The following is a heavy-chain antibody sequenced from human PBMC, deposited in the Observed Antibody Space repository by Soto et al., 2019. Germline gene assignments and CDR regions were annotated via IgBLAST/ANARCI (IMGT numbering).Heavy chain of an antibody. CDR3: AKTRGAILYAISVYGMYV. CDR1: GFSFSSFA. Sequence: GGSRRLSCAASGFSFSSFAMNWVRQAPGKGLEWVSIISGSADSTFYADSVKGRFTISRDNSKSTLYLQINSLRAEDTAVYYCAKTRGAILYAISVYGMYVWAQGTTVTVSS. CDR2: ISGSADST. D-gene: IGHD2-8*01. V-gene: IGHV3-23*01. J-gene: IGHJ6*02.